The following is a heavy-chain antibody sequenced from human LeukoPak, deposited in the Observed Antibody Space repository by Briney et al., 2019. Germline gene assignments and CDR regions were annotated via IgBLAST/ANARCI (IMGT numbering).Heavy chain of an antibody. D-gene: IGHD1-26*01. J-gene: IGHJ4*02. CDR2: IYYVGGT. V-gene: IGHV4-39*01. CDR1: GGSISSTDHY. Sequence: SETLSLTCTVSGGSISSTDHYWGWIRQPPGKGLLWIGSIYYVGGTYYNPSLKSRVTISVDTSKNQFSLKLSSVSASDTAVYYCARYAVEYRGTYFDYWGQGTLVTVSS. CDR3: ARYAVEYRGTYFDY.